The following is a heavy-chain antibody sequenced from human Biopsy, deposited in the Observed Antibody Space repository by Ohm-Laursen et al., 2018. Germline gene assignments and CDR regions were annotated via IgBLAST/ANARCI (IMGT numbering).Heavy chain of an antibody. D-gene: IGHD2-15*01. CDR3: GNEVHGRDY. Sequence: GTLSLTCAVFGKTFSDYQWSWIRQPPGKGLEWIGQINQAGTTNYNPSLKSRVSISADAPRYEFSLRLTSVTAADTAVYLCGNEVHGRDYWGLGAQVTVSS. V-gene: IGHV4-34*08. J-gene: IGHJ4*02. CDR2: INQAGTT. CDR1: GKTFSDYQ.